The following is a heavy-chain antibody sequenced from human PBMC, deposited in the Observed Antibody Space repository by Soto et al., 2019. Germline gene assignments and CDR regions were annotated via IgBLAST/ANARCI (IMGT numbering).Heavy chain of an antibody. J-gene: IGHJ3*02. CDR3: ARGFGSGSSDAFDI. CDR1: GGSISSGGYS. CDR2: IYHSGST. D-gene: IGHD3-3*01. Sequence: QLQLQESGSGLVKPSQTLSLTCAVSGGSISSGGYSWSWIRQPPGKGLEWIGYIYHSGSTYYNPSLKSRVTVSVDRSKNQFSLKLSSVTAADTAVYYCARGFGSGSSDAFDIWGQGTMVTVSS. V-gene: IGHV4-30-2*01.